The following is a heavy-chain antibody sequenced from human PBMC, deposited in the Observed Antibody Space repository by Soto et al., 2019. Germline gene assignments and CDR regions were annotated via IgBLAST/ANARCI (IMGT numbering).Heavy chain of an antibody. CDR1: GFTFSNYW. V-gene: IGHV3-74*01. J-gene: IGHJ4*02. CDR3: ARVAYSSSWYVDY. D-gene: IGHD6-13*01. CDR2: VKNDGSAT. Sequence: EVQLVESGGGLVQPGGSLRLSCAASGFTFSNYWMHWVRQGPGKGLVWVSRVKNDGSATTYTDSVKGRFTISRDNAKNTLYLQMNGLRAEDTAVYLCARVAYSSSWYVDYWGQGTLVTVSS.